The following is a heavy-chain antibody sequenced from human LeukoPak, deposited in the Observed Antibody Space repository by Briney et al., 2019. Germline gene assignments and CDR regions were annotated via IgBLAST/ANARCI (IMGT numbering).Heavy chain of an antibody. CDR2: INPSGGST. Sequence: ASVKVSRKASGYTFTSYYMHWVRQAPGQGLEWMGIINPSGGSTSYAQKFQGRVTMTRDMSTSTVYMELSSLRSEDTAVYYCARGGDILTGYYSFPHYYMDVWGKGTTVTVSS. J-gene: IGHJ6*03. D-gene: IGHD3-9*01. CDR3: ARGGDILTGYYSFPHYYMDV. CDR1: GYTFTSYY. V-gene: IGHV1-46*01.